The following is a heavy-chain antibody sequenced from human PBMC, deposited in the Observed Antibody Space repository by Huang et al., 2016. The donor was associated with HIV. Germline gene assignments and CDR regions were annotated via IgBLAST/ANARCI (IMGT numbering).Heavy chain of an antibody. CDR1: GFPFSAYG. CDR3: VKERGSSRARSSFDF. D-gene: IGHD6-13*01. Sequence: QVRLVESGGGVVQPGAYLTLSCSVSGFPFSAYGMDWVRQAPGKGLEGVSFIRYDGNNDYLIGSVKGRFTISRDNSNNTRYLRMNSLRPEDTAVYYCVKERGSSRARSSFDFWGQGTSVIVSS. CDR2: IRYDGNND. V-gene: IGHV3-30*02. J-gene: IGHJ3*01.